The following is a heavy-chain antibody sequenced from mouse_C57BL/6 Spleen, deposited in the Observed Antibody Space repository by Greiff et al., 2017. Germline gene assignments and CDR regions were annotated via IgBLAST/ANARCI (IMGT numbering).Heavy chain of an antibody. CDR3: ARPSLLRWDMDY. Sequence: EVQLVESGGGLVKPGGSLKLSCAASGFTFSDYGMHWVRQAPEKGLEWVAYISSGSSPISYADTVKGRFTISRDNAKNTLYLQMTSLRSEDTAMYYCARPSLLRWDMDYWGQGTSVTVSS. CDR1: GFTFSDYG. J-gene: IGHJ4*01. V-gene: IGHV5-17*01. CDR2: ISSGSSPI. D-gene: IGHD1-2*01.